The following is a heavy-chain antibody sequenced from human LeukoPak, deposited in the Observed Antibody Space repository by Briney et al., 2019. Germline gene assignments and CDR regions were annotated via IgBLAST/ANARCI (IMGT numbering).Heavy chain of an antibody. CDR2: IYYSGTT. D-gene: IGHD6-6*01. V-gene: IGHV4-31*03. CDR1: GGSISGGGYY. J-gene: IGHJ4*02. Sequence: PSETLSLTCTVSGGSISGGGYYWSWFRQLPGKGLEWVAYIYYSGTTDYNPSLKSRVAISVDTSKNQFSLNLRSVTAADTAVYYCARQLVRNYFDLWGQGTLVTVSS. CDR3: ARQLVRNYFDL.